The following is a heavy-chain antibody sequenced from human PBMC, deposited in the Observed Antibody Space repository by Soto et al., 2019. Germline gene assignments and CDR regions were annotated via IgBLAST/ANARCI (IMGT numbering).Heavy chain of an antibody. J-gene: IGHJ2*01. CDR3: ARDQGIVGAFPPTPDYWYFDL. CDR2: ISSSGSTI. Sequence: GGSLRLSCAASGFTFSSYEMNWVRQAPGKWLEWVSYISSSGSTIYYADSVKGRFTISRDNAKNSLYLQMNSLRAEDTAVYYCARDQGIVGAFPPTPDYWYFDLWGXGTLVTVSS. CDR1: GFTFSSYE. V-gene: IGHV3-48*03. D-gene: IGHD1-26*01.